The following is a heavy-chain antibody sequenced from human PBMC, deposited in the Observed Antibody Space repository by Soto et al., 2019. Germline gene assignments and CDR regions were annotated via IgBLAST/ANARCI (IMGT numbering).Heavy chain of an antibody. Sequence: QVQLVESGGGVVQPGMSLRLSCAASGFTFSSYGMHWVRQAPGKGLGWVAVIWYDGSNKYYADSVKGRFTISRDNSKNTLYLKMNSLRAEDTAVYYCARDGRGYSGYVGFDYWGQGTLVTVSS. CDR1: GFTFSSYG. D-gene: IGHD5-12*01. V-gene: IGHV3-33*01. CDR2: IWYDGSNK. CDR3: ARDGRGYSGYVGFDY. J-gene: IGHJ4*02.